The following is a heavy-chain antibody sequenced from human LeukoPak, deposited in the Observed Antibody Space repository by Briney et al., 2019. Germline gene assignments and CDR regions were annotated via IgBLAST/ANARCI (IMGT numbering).Heavy chain of an antibody. D-gene: IGHD3-9*01. CDR1: GGSISSSSYY. V-gene: IGHV4-39*07. J-gene: IGHJ5*02. CDR3: ARDASWDILTGGGFDP. Sequence: SETLSLTCTVSGGSISSSSYYWGWIRQPPGKGLEWIGEINHSGSTNYNPSLKSRVTISVDTSKNQFSLKLSSVTAADTAVYYCARDASWDILTGGGFDPWGQGTLVTVSS. CDR2: INHSGST.